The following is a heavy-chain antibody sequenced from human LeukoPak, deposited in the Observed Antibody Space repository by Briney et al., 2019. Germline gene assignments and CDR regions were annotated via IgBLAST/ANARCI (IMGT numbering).Heavy chain of an antibody. Sequence: SETLSLTCTVSGGSISSHYWTWIRQSSVKGLEWIGDISNSGSTSYNPSLKSRFTISIDTSKNQFSLKLSSVTAADTAVYYCGRDALVGYFSYYYMDVWGKGTTVTVSS. D-gene: IGHD2-15*01. CDR1: GGSISSHY. V-gene: IGHV4-59*11. J-gene: IGHJ6*03. CDR2: ISNSGST. CDR3: GRDALVGYFSYYYMDV.